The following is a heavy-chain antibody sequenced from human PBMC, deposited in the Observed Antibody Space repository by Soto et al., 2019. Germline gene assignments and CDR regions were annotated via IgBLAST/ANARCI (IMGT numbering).Heavy chain of an antibody. CDR3: AGDPYYYASDF. Sequence: GESRRRSWAASGSSFSYYYMTWSRQAPGKGLEWVSKISGSGTSTYCADSVKGPFAVSRDNARNSLYLQMNSLRAEDTGVYYCAGDPYYYASDFWGQGALVTVSS. CDR2: ISGSGTST. CDR1: GSSFSYYY. D-gene: IGHD3-10*01. J-gene: IGHJ4*02. V-gene: IGHV3-11*01.